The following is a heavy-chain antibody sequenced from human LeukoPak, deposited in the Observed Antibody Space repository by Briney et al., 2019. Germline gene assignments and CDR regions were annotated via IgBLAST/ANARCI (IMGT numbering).Heavy chain of an antibody. J-gene: IGHJ3*02. D-gene: IGHD1-14*01. CDR3: ARALTHDAFDI. Sequence: QPGGSLRLSCAASGFTFSSYDMHWVRQATGKGLEWVSAIGTAGDTYYPGSVKGRFTISRENAKNSLYLQMNSLRAGDTAVYYCARALTHDAFDIWGQGTMVTVSS. V-gene: IGHV3-13*01. CDR2: IGTAGDT. CDR1: GFTFSSYD.